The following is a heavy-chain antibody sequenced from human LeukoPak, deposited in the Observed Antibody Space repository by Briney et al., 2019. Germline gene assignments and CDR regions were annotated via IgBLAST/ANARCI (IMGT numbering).Heavy chain of an antibody. CDR2: IYYSGST. CDR1: GGSISSSSYY. Sequence: SETLSLTCTVSGGSISSSSYYWGWIRQPPGKGLEWIGSIYYSGSTYYNPSLKSRVTISVDTSKNQFSLKLSSVTAADTAVYYCARQKLGVPAAVDYWGQGTLVTASS. D-gene: IGHD2-2*01. CDR3: ARQKLGVPAAVDY. J-gene: IGHJ4*02. V-gene: IGHV4-39*01.